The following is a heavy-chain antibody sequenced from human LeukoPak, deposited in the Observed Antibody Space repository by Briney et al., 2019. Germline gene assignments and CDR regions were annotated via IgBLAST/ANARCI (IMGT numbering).Heavy chain of an antibody. J-gene: IGHJ6*02. D-gene: IGHD2-2*01. CDR1: GFTFSSYW. CDR3: AKGLCSTSCYSVPDHV. CDR2: INHNGNVN. V-gene: IGHV3-7*03. Sequence: GGSLRLSCAASGFTFSSYWMNWARQAPGKGLEWVASINHNGNVNYYVDSVKGRFTISRDNAKNSLYLQMSNLRAEDTAVYYCAKGLCSTSCYSVPDHVWGQGTTVTVSS.